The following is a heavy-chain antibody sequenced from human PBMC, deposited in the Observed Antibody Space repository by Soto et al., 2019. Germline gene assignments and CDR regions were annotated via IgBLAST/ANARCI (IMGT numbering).Heavy chain of an antibody. CDR3: ARDFRYFDWWIDY. CDR1: GFTFSDYY. V-gene: IGHV3-11*01. J-gene: IGHJ4*02. Sequence: GGSLRLSCAASGFTFSDYYMSWIRQAPGKGLEWVSYISSSGSTIYYADSVKGRFTISRDNAKNSLYLQMNSLRAEDTAVYYCARDFRYFDWWIDYWGQGTLVTVSS. CDR2: ISSSGSTI. D-gene: IGHD3-9*01.